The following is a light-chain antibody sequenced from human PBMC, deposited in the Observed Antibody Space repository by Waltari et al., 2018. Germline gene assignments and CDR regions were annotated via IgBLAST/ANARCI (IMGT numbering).Light chain of an antibody. V-gene: IGKV3-20*01. J-gene: IGKJ4*01. CDR2: DAS. CDR1: QYISSNY. Sequence: EVVLTPSPGTLSLSPGETATLPCRASQYISSNYLAWYQQKPGQAPRLLIYDASNRATGIADRFSGSVSGTDFTLTISRLEPEDFAVFYCQQYGNSPVTFGGGTKVEIK. CDR3: QQYGNSPVT.